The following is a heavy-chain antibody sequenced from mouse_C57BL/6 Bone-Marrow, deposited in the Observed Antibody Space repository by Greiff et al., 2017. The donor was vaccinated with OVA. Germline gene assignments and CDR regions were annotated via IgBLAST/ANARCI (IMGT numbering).Heavy chain of an antibody. J-gene: IGHJ3*01. CDR2: INPNYGTT. CDR1: GYSFTDYN. V-gene: IGHV1-39*01. Sequence: EVKLMESGPELVKPGASVKISCKASGYSFTDYNMNWVKQSNGKSLEWIGVINPNYGTTSYNQKFKGKATLTVDKSSSTAYMQLNSLTSEDSAVYYCARYDDYDRTWFAYWGQGTLVTVSA. CDR3: ARYDDYDRTWFAY. D-gene: IGHD2-4*01.